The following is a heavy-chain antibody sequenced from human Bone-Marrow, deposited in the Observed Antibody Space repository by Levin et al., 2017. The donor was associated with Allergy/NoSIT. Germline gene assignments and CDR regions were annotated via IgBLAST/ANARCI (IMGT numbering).Heavy chain of an antibody. CDR3: VRGIIGDVRVAHKEAFDI. CDR1: GFTFSSYE. CDR2: IGSSGSTI. J-gene: IGHJ3*02. D-gene: IGHD2/OR15-2a*01. Sequence: GESLKISCAASGFTFSSYEMNWVRQAPGKGLEWVSYIGSSGSTIYYADSVKGRFTISRDNAKNSLYLQMNSLRAEDTAVYHCVRGIIGDVRVAHKEAFDIWGQGTMVTVSS. V-gene: IGHV3-48*03.